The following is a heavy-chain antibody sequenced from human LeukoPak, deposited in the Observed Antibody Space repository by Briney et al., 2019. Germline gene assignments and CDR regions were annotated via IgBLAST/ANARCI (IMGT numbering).Heavy chain of an antibody. CDR3: ATKQWLAPPPDS. J-gene: IGHJ4*02. CDR1: GFTFSKYW. CDR2: INTDGTVT. V-gene: IGHV3-74*01. D-gene: IGHD6-19*01. Sequence: GGSLRLSCAASGFTFSKYWMLWVRQAPGKGLESVSRINTDGTVTTYADSVKGRFTVSRDNADNTMFVQMNSVRDEDTAVYYCATKQWLAPPPDSWGQGTPVTVSS.